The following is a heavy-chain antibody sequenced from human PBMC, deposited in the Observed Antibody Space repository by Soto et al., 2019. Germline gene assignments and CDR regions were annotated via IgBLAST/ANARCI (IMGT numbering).Heavy chain of an antibody. J-gene: IGHJ4*02. V-gene: IGHV3-23*01. Sequence: EVQLLESGGGLVRPGGSLRLSCAASGLTFSNYAMSWVREAPGKGLEWVSAISGSGGGTYYADSVKGRFTISRDNSKNTLYLQMNSLRAEDTAVYYCANAVGNTVVTRVIDYWGQGSLVTVSS. CDR3: ANAVGNTVVTRVIDY. CDR2: ISGSGGGT. D-gene: IGHD2-21*02. CDR1: GLTFSNYA.